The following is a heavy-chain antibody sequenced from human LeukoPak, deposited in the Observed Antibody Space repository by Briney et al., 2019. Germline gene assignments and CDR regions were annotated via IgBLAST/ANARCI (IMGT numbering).Heavy chain of an antibody. V-gene: IGHV1-69*05. J-gene: IGHJ3*02. CDR1: GGTFSSYA. Sequence: SVKVSCKASGGTFSSYAISWVRQAPGQGLEWMGRIIPIFGTANYAQKFQGRVTITTDESTSTAYMELSSLRSWDTAVFYCARDKAAAWYMFGALDIWVQGRMLTVSS. CDR3: ARDKAAAWYMFGALDI. D-gene: IGHD6-13*01. CDR2: IIPIFGTA.